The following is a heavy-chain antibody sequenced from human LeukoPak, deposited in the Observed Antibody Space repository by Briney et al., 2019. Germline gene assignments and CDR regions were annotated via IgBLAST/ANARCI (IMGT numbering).Heavy chain of an antibody. Sequence: QSGGSLRLSCAASGFTFSSYSMTWVRQAPGKGLEWVSYISSSSSTIYYADSVKGRFTISRDNAKNSLYLQMNSLRAEDTAVYYCARGSYCSSTSCYLHYFDYWGQGTLVTVSS. D-gene: IGHD2-2*01. V-gene: IGHV3-48*01. CDR3: ARGSYCSSTSCYLHYFDY. CDR2: ISSSSSTI. J-gene: IGHJ4*02. CDR1: GFTFSSYS.